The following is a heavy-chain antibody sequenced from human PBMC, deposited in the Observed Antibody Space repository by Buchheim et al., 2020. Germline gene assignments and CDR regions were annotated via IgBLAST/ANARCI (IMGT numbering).Heavy chain of an antibody. V-gene: IGHV3-30*02. D-gene: IGHD3-3*01. CDR2: IRYDGSNK. J-gene: IGHJ4*02. CDR1: GFTFSSYG. CDR3: AKDGKILRFLEWSIDY. Sequence: QVQLVESGGGVVQPGRSLRLSCAASGFTFSSYGMHWVRQAPGKGLEWVAFIRYDGSNKYYADSVKGRFTISRDNSKNTLYLQMNSLRAEDTAVYYCAKDGKILRFLEWSIDYWGQGTL.